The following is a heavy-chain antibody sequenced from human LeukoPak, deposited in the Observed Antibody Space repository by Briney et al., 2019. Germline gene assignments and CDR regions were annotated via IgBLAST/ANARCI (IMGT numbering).Heavy chain of an antibody. CDR3: ARGQFLIDY. J-gene: IGHJ4*02. D-gene: IGHD2/OR15-2a*01. Sequence: GGSLRLSCAASGFTFSSYSMNWVRQAPGKGLEWISYISTSSSTIYYADSVKGRFTISRDNAKNSLFLQMNSLRAEDTAVYYCARGQFLIDYWGQGTLVTVSS. CDR1: GFTFSSYS. CDR2: ISTSSSTI. V-gene: IGHV3-48*01.